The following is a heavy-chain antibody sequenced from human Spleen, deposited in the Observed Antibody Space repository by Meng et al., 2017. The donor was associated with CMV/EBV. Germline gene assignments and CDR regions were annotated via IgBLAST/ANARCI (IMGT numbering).Heavy chain of an antibody. V-gene: IGHV1-2*02. CDR2: INPNSGGT. CDR1: GYTFTGYY. D-gene: IGHD5-24*01. J-gene: IGHJ5*02. Sequence: ASVKVSCKASGYTFTGYYMHWVRQAPGQGLEWMGWINPNSGGTIYAQKFQGRVTMTRDTSISTAYMELSRLRSDDTAVYYCARDNGQGRDGLTGWFDPWGQETLVTVSS. CDR3: ARDNGQGRDGLTGWFDP.